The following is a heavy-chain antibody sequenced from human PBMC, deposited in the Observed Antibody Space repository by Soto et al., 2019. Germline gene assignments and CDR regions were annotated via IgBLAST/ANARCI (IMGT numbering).Heavy chain of an antibody. J-gene: IGHJ6*02. Sequence: QVQLVESGGGVVQPGRSLRLSCAASGFTFSSYAMHWVRQAPGKGLEWVAVISYDGSNKYYADSVKGRFTISRDNSKNTLYLQMNSLRAEDTAVYYCARDRFQGYCSGVHGMDVWGQGTTVTVSS. V-gene: IGHV3-30-3*01. D-gene: IGHD3-10*01. CDR1: GFTFSSYA. CDR2: ISYDGSNK. CDR3: ARDRFQGYCSGVHGMDV.